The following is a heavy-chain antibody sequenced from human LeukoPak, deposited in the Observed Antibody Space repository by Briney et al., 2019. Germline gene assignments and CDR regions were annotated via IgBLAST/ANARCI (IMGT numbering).Heavy chain of an antibody. D-gene: IGHD2-2*01. V-gene: IGHV4-39*07. CDR3: ARGGSAGCTSCQWGDLDY. J-gene: IGHJ4*02. CDR2: ISYAGRT. CDR1: GGSISGSSSY. Sequence: SETLSLTCTVSGGSISGSSSYWAWIRQPPGKELQWLGSISYAGRTFYNPSLGSRVTISVDTSKNQFSLKLSPVTAADTAVYYCARGGSAGCTSCQWGDLDYWGQGTLVTVSS.